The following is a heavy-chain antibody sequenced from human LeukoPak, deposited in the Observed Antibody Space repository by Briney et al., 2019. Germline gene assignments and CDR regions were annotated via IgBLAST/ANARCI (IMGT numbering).Heavy chain of an antibody. V-gene: IGHV4-59*11. J-gene: IGHJ6*03. CDR2: ISNTGAT. Sequence: PSETLSLTCTVSGVSISSLSWRWIRQPPGGGLESIGSISNTGATNYNPSLKSRVTISVDTSNNEVSLKVTSVNAADTAVYYCARGSDSYGYPYYYYYYMDVWGKGTTVTVSS. D-gene: IGHD5-18*01. CDR3: ARGSDSYGYPYYYYYYMDV. CDR1: GVSISSLS.